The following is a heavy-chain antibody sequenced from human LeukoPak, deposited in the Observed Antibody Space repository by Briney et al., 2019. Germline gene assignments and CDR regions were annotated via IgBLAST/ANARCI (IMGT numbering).Heavy chain of an antibody. CDR1: GFTFDDYG. D-gene: IGHD1-26*01. CDR3: ARGVGAASYYYYYMDV. J-gene: IGHJ6*03. Sequence: RPGGSLRLSCAASGFTFDDYGMSWVRQAPGKGLEWVSGINWNGGSTGYAGSVKGRFTISRDNAKNSLYLQMNSLRAEDTALYYCARGVGAASYYYYYMDVWGKGTTVTVSS. CDR2: INWNGGST. V-gene: IGHV3-20*04.